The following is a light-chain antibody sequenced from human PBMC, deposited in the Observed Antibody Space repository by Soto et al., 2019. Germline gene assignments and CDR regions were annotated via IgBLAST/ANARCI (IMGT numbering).Light chain of an antibody. Sequence: EIVMTQSPGTLSVSPGERATLSCRAGQGVTTNFAWYQQKSGQSPRLLIYEVSIRATGVPARFSGTGSETDFTLTISGLQSEDSAVYFCQQYNNWPFSFGQGTRLEI. CDR1: QGVTTN. CDR3: QQYNNWPFS. J-gene: IGKJ5*01. CDR2: EVS. V-gene: IGKV3-15*01.